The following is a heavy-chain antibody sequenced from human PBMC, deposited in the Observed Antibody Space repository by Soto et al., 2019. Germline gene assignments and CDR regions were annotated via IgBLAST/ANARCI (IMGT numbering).Heavy chain of an antibody. CDR1: GGSISSGDYY. V-gene: IGHV4-30-4*01. D-gene: IGHD3-9*01. J-gene: IGHJ4*02. CDR2: IYYAGST. CDR3: VRYNILTDYYKNYFDY. Sequence: SETLSLTCTVSGGSISSGDYYWSWIRQPPGKGLEWIGYIYYAGSTYYNPSLKSRVSISVDTSKNQFSLKLSSVTAADTAVYYCVRYNILTDYYKNYFDYWGQGTLVTVSS.